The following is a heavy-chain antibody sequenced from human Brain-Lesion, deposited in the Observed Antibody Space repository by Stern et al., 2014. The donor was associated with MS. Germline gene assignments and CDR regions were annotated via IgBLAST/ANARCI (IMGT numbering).Heavy chain of an antibody. CDR2: IFNSGST. Sequence: QVQLQESGPGLVKPSQTLSLSCTVSGGSISSGGYYWSWIRQPAGKGLEWIGRIFNSGSTSYNPSPTRRVTISIDPSKNQFSLRLNSMTAADTAVYYCARGRVVPGFQYYATDVWGQGTTVIVSS. CDR1: GGSISSGGYY. CDR3: ARGRVVPGFQYYATDV. V-gene: IGHV4-61*02. D-gene: IGHD2-2*01. J-gene: IGHJ6*02.